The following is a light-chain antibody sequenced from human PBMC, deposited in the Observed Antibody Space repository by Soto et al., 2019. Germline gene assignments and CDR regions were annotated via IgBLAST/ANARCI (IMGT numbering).Light chain of an antibody. Sequence: DIQMTQSPSTLSASVGDRVTITCRASQSISTYLAWYQQKPGKAPKLLIYHASNLESGVPSRFSGSGSGTEFTLTISSLQPDDFATYYCQQHNRYSYTFGQGTKLEIK. CDR3: QQHNRYSYT. V-gene: IGKV1-5*01. J-gene: IGKJ2*01. CDR1: QSISTY. CDR2: HAS.